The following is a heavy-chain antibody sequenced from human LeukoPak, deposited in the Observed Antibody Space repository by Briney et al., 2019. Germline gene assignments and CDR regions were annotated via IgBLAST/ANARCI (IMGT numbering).Heavy chain of an antibody. J-gene: IGHJ6*03. V-gene: IGHV3-30*04. D-gene: IGHD3-3*01. CDR3: ARDYYDFWSGYYPQYYYYYMDV. Sequence: PGRSLRLSCAASGFTFSSYAMHWVRQAPGKGLEWVAVISYDGSNKYYADSVKGRFTISRDNSKNTPYLQMNSLRAEDTAVYYCARDYYDFWSGYYPQYYYYYMDVWGKGTTVTVSS. CDR2: ISYDGSNK. CDR1: GFTFSSYA.